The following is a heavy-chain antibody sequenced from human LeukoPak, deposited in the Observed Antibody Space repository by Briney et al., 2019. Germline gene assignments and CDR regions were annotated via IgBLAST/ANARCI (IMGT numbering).Heavy chain of an antibody. D-gene: IGHD6-13*01. CDR3: ARGGYIAAAQYGY. CDR2: IYYSGTT. J-gene: IGHJ4*02. V-gene: IGHV4-59*01. Sequence: SETLSLTCTVSGGSISSYYWSWIRQPPGKGLEWIGYIYYSGTTNYNPSLKSRVTISVDTSKNQFSLKLSSVTAADTAVYYCARGGYIAAAQYGYWGQGTLVTVSS. CDR1: GGSISSYY.